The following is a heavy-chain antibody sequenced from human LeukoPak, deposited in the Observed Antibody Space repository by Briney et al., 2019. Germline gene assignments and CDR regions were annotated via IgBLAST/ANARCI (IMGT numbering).Heavy chain of an antibody. J-gene: IGHJ4*02. CDR3: EKPVARTSYGDSLTDY. CDR2: IRYDGSNK. V-gene: IGHV3-30*02. D-gene: IGHD5-18*01. CDR1: GFTFSSYG. Sequence: GGSLRLSCAASGFTFSSYGMHTVRQAPGKGLERVAFIRYDGSNKYYADSVKGRFTISRDNSKSTLYLQMNSLRAEDTAVYYCEKPVARTSYGDSLTDYWGQGTLVTVS.